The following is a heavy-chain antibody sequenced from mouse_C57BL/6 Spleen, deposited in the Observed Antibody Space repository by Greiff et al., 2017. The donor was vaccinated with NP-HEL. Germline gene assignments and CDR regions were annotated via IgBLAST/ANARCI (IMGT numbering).Heavy chain of an antibody. Sequence: VQLQQSGPELVKPGASVKISCKASGYTFTDYYMNWVKQSHGKSLEWIGDINPNNGGTSYNQKFKGKATLTVDKSSSTAYMELRSLTSEDSAVYYCARYGNYAGDWGQGTTLTVSS. V-gene: IGHV1-26*01. D-gene: IGHD2-1*01. J-gene: IGHJ2*01. CDR3: ARYGNYAGD. CDR1: GYTFTDYY. CDR2: INPNNGGT.